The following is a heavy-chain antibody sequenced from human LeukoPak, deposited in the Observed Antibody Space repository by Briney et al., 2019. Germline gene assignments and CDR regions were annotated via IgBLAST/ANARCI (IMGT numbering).Heavy chain of an antibody. J-gene: IGHJ4*02. CDR3: VKSGGYGLIDY. CDR1: GVSISGSYYY. Sequence: SETLSLTCAVSGVSISGSYYYWGWIRQPPGKGLEWIGNIYYSGSTYSNASLHSRATISLDMSKNQFSLRLNSVTAADTAMYFCVKSGGYGLIDYWGQGTLVTVSS. D-gene: IGHD1-26*01. V-gene: IGHV4-39*01. CDR2: IYYSGST.